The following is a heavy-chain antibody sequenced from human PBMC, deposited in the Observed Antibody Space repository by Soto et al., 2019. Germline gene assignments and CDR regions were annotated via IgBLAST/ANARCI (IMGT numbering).Heavy chain of an antibody. V-gene: IGHV3-30*18. CDR1: GFTFSTYG. CDR2: MSYDGTKE. J-gene: IGHJ4*02. D-gene: IGHD5-12*01. Sequence: PGGSLRLSCAASGFTFSTYGMHWVRQAPGKGLEWVAAMSYDGTKEYYVDSVKGRFTISRDNSRNTLFLQLNSLRDEDTAVYYCANGRRGNRGSVVTTGYYFDSWGQGTLVTVSS. CDR3: ANGRRGNRGSVVTTGYYFDS.